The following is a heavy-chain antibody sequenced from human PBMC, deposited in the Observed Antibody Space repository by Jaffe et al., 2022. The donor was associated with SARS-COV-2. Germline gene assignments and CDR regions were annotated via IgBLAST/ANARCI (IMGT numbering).Heavy chain of an antibody. J-gene: IGHJ6*02. CDR2: ISWNSGSI. V-gene: IGHV3-9*01. Sequence: EVQLVESGGGLVQPGRSLRLSCAASGFTFDDYAMHWVRQAPGKGLEWVSGISWNSGSIGYADSVKGRFTISRDNAKNSLYLQMNSLRAEDTALYYCARTMVRGVISYMDVWGQGTTVTVSS. D-gene: IGHD3-10*01. CDR1: GFTFDDYA. CDR3: ARTMVRGVISYMDV.